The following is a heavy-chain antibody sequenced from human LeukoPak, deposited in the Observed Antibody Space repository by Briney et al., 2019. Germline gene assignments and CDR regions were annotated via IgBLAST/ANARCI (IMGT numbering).Heavy chain of an antibody. V-gene: IGHV4-34*01. Sequence: PSETLSLTCAVYGGSFSGYYWSWTRQPPGKGLEWIGEINHSGSTNYNPSLKSRVTISVDTSKNQFSLKLSSVTAADTAVYYCARGRRYCSSTSCYLSWFDPWGQGTLVNVSS. J-gene: IGHJ5*02. CDR2: INHSGST. D-gene: IGHD2-2*01. CDR3: ARGRRYCSSTSCYLSWFDP. CDR1: GGSFSGYY.